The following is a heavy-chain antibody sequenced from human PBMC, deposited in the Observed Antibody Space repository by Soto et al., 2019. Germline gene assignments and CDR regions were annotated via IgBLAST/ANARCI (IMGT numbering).Heavy chain of an antibody. CDR1: GFSFNTYV. CDR2: ISHDGSSQ. Sequence: QMQLEESGGGVAQPGRSLRLSCAASGFSFNTYVMHWVRQAPGKGLEWVAGISHDGSSQHYAGSVKGRFTISRDNSRSTLNLEMNSLTDGDTAVYHCATEDESSGHAGTFHHWGQGTLVTVSS. D-gene: IGHD3-22*01. J-gene: IGHJ1*01. CDR3: ATEDESSGHAGTFHH. V-gene: IGHV3-30-3*01.